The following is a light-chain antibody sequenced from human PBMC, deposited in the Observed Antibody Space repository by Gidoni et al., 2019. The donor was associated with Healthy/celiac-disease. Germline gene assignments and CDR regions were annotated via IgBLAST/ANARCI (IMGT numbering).Light chain of an antibody. Sequence: DIQMTQSPSSLSASVGDRVTITCRASQSISSYLNWYQQKPGKAPKLLIYAASSLQSGDPSRFSGSGSGTDFTLTISSLQPEDFATYYCQQSYSTPIFTFXPXSKVXIK. CDR3: QQSYSTPIFT. V-gene: IGKV1-39*01. J-gene: IGKJ3*01. CDR1: QSISSY. CDR2: AAS.